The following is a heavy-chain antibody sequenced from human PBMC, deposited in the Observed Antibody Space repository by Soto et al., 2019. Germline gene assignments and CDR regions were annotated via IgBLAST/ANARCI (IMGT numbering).Heavy chain of an antibody. CDR3: ARDSSGSFMRFDY. CDR1: GDSISSGYYY. Sequence: SETLSLTCTVSGDSISSGYYYWSWIRQHPGKGLEWIGYISYSGTTYYNPSLKNRLSMSVDTSKNQFSLNLSSVTAADTAIYYCARDSSGSFMRFDYWGQGTLVTVS. CDR2: ISYSGTT. D-gene: IGHD3-22*01. J-gene: IGHJ4*02. V-gene: IGHV4-31*03.